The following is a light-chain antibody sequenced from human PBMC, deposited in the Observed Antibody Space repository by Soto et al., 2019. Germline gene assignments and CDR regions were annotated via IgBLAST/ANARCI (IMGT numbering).Light chain of an antibody. CDR2: GAS. V-gene: IGKV3-15*01. CDR3: QQYNNRHSWT. CDR1: QSVSSS. J-gene: IGKJ1*01. Sequence: EIQMTQSPSTLSVSPGERATLSCRASQSVSSSLALYQQKPGQAPRILIYGASTRATSMPATFIGSGSATELTLTISSMQYQDYVVYYCQQYNNRHSWTFGQGTKVDIK.